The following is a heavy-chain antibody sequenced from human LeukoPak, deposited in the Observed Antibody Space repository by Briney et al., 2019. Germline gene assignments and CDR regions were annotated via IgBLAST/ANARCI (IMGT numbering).Heavy chain of an antibody. CDR2: ISGSGDNT. CDR3: AKGYCSSTSCYSRFDY. V-gene: IGHV3-23*01. CDR1: GFTFSGFA. Sequence: GGSLRLSCAASGFTFSGFAMSWVRRTPGKGLEWVSGISGSGDNTLYADSVKGRFTISRDNSKNTLYLEMNSLRAEDTAVFYCAKGYCSSTSCYSRFDYWGQGTLVTVSS. J-gene: IGHJ4*02. D-gene: IGHD2-2*02.